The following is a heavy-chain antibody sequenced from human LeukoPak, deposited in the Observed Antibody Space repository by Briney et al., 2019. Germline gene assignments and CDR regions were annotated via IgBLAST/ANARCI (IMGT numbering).Heavy chain of an antibody. CDR2: TYYSGST. Sequence: PSETLSLTCTVSGGSISSSTYYWGWIRQPPGKGLEWIGNTYYSGSTSYNPSLKSRVTISVDTSKNQFSLRLTSVTAADTAVYYCAKDYGVSVTRGSGGMDVWGQGTTVTVSS. CDR1: GGSISSSTYY. D-gene: IGHD4-17*01. V-gene: IGHV4-39*01. CDR3: AKDYGVSVTRGSGGMDV. J-gene: IGHJ6*02.